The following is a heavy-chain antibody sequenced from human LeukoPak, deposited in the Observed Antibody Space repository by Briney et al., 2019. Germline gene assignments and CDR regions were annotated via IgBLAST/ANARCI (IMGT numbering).Heavy chain of an antibody. V-gene: IGHV4-4*07. CDR3: ARAGYYYDSSGYYYFDY. D-gene: IGHD3-22*01. J-gene: IGHJ4*02. CDR2: IYTSGST. CDR1: GGSISSYY. Sequence: SETLSLTCTVSGGSISSYYWSWIRQPAGKGLEWIGRIYTSGSTNYNPSLKSRVTMSVDTSKNQFSLKLSAVTAADTAVYYCARAGYYYDSSGYYYFDYWGQGTLVTVSS.